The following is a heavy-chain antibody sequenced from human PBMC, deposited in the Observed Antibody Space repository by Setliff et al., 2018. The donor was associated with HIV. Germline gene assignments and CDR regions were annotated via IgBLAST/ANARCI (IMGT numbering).Heavy chain of an antibody. CDR2: IYYSGST. V-gene: IGHV4-59*01. CDR1: GGSMSSDY. J-gene: IGHJ4*02. Sequence: SETLSLTCTVSGGSMSSDYWSWIRQPPGKGLEWIGYIYYSGSTNYNSSLKSRVTISVATSKDQFSLKLNSVTTADTALHYCAREGRFTYGLKADYCGQGTLVTVSS. CDR3: AREGRFTYGLKADY. D-gene: IGHD3-10*01.